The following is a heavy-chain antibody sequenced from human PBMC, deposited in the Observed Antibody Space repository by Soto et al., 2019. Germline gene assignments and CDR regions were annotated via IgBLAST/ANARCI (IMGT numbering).Heavy chain of an antibody. CDR2: IYYSGST. J-gene: IGHJ5*02. D-gene: IGHD3-3*01. CDR3: AREITKDFWSGPVVNWLDP. Sequence: SETLSLTCTVSGGSVSSGSYYWSWIRQPPGKGLEWIGYIYYSGSTNYNPSLKSRVTISVDTSKKQFSLKLSSVTAEDTAVYYCAREITKDFWSGPVVNWLDPWGQVTMVPV. V-gene: IGHV4-61*01. CDR1: GGSVSSGSYY.